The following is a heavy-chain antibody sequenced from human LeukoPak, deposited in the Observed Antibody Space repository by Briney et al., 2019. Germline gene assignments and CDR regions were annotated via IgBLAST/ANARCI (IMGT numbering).Heavy chain of an antibody. V-gene: IGHV1-69*05. J-gene: IGHJ4*02. D-gene: IGHD3-3*01. CDR3: ARVTDFWSGKGADFGY. CDR2: IIPIFGTA. CDR1: GGTFSSYA. Sequence: SVKVSCKASGGTFSSYAISWVRQAPGQGLEWMGRIIPIFGTANYAQKFQGRVTITTDESTSTAYMELSSLRSDDPAVYYCARVTDFWSGKGADFGYWGQGTLVTVSS.